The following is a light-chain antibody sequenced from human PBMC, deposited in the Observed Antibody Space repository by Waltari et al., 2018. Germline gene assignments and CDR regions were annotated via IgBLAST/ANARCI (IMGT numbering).Light chain of an antibody. CDR3: SSYAGSNNLV. CDR2: EVS. V-gene: IGLV2-8*01. J-gene: IGLJ3*02. Sequence: QSALTQPPSASGSPGQSVTISCTGTSSDVGGYNYAPWYQQRPGKAPKLMIYEVSKRPSGVPDRFSGSKSGNTASLTVSGLQAEDEADYYCSSYAGSNNLVFGGGTKLTVL. CDR1: SSDVGGYNY.